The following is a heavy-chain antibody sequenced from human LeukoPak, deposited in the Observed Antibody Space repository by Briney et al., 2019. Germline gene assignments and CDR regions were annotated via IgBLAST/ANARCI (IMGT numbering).Heavy chain of an antibody. CDR2: ISGSGSST. V-gene: IGHV3-23*01. D-gene: IGHD3-22*01. CDR3: AKQFQIGVNYFDY. J-gene: IGHJ4*02. CDR1: GDSISRYY. Sequence: ETLSLTCTVSGDSISRYYWSWIRQPPGKGLEWVSAISGSGSSTYYADSVKGRFTISRDNSKNTLYLEMNSLGAEDTAVYYCAKQFQIGVNYFDYWGQGTPVTVSS.